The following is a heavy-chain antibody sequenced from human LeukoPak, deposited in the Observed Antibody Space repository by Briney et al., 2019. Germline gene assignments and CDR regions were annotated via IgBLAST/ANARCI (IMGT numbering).Heavy chain of an antibody. CDR2: IYTSGST. CDR1: GGSISSYY. D-gene: IGHD6-19*01. V-gene: IGHV4-4*07. CDR3: ARGITCWYSSGWARWFDP. Sequence: SETLSLTCTVSGGSISSYYWSWIRQPAGKGLEWIGRIYTSGSTNYNPSLKSRATMSVDTSKNQFSLKLSSVTAADTAVYYCARGITCWYSSGWARWFDPWGQGTLVTVSS. J-gene: IGHJ5*02.